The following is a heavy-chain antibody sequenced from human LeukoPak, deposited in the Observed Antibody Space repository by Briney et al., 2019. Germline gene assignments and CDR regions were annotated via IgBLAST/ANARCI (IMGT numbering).Heavy chain of an antibody. Sequence: GGSLRLSCAASGFTFSSYWMSWVRQAPGKGLEWVAKIKQDGSEKYYVDSVKGRFTISRDNAKNSLYLQMNSLRAEDTAVYYCARYYCTRTTCYLFDYWGQGTLVTVSS. J-gene: IGHJ4*02. CDR2: IKQDGSEK. D-gene: IGHD2-2*01. CDR3: ARYYCTRTTCYLFDY. CDR1: GFTFSSYW. V-gene: IGHV3-7*03.